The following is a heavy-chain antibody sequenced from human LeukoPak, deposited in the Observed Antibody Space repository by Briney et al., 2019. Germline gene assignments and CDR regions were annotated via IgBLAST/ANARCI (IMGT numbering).Heavy chain of an antibody. Sequence: GGSLRLSCEASGFTFSSDAMNWVRQAPGKGLEWVSSISSSSSYIYYADSVKGRFTISRDNAKNSLYLQMNSLRAEDTAVYYCASMGVVVVATLIDYWGQGTLVTVSS. V-gene: IGHV3-21*01. J-gene: IGHJ4*02. CDR3: ASMGVVVVATLIDY. CDR2: ISSSSSYI. CDR1: GFTFSSDA. D-gene: IGHD2-15*01.